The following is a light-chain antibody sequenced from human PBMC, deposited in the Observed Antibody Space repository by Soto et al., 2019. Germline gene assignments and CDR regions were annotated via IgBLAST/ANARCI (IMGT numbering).Light chain of an antibody. CDR2: DES. V-gene: IGKV1-39*01. Sequence: DIQMTQSPSSLSASVGDRVTITCRASQSISTSLNWYQQKPGKAPKFLIYDESRLQSGVPSRFSGSGSGTDFTLTISSLQPEDFATYYCQQSYSTPRYTFGQGTKLEIK. CDR3: QQSYSTPRYT. J-gene: IGKJ2*01. CDR1: QSISTS.